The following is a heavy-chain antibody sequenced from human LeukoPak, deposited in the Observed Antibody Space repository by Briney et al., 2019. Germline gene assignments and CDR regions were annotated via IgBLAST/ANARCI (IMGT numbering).Heavy chain of an antibody. CDR3: ARAGYCDGTRCYGWFDP. Sequence: ASVKVSCKASGYSFIGYFIHWVRQAPGQGLEWMGWINPNSGGTNYAQKFQGRVTMTSDTSISTAYMELSRLRFDDTAVYYCARAGYCDGTRCYGWFDPWGQGTLVTVSS. CDR1: GYSFIGYF. J-gene: IGHJ5*02. CDR2: INPNSGGT. D-gene: IGHD2-2*01. V-gene: IGHV1-2*02.